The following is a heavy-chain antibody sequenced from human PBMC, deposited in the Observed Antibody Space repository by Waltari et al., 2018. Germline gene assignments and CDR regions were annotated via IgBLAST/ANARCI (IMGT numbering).Heavy chain of an antibody. J-gene: IGHJ4*02. D-gene: IGHD6-19*01. V-gene: IGHV3-33*01. Sequence: QVQLVESGGGVVQPGRSLRLACAASGFTFSSYGLPWVRQAPGKGLEWVAVIWYDGSNKYYADSVKGRFTISRDNSKNTLYLQMNSLRAEDTAVYYCARDSQWLVRGLSYFDYWGQGTLVTVSS. CDR1: GFTFSSYG. CDR2: IWYDGSNK. CDR3: ARDSQWLVRGLSYFDY.